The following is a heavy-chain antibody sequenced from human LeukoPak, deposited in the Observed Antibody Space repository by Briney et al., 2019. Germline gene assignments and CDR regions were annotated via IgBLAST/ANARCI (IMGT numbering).Heavy chain of an antibody. CDR2: ISYDGSNK. J-gene: IGHJ5*02. CDR1: GFTFSSYA. Sequence: GRSLRLSCAVSGFTFSSYAMHWVRQAPGKGLEWVAVISYDGSNKYYADSVKGRFTISRDNSKNTLYLQMNSLRAEDTAVYYCARPRAARAFHQRELWFDPWGQGTLVTVSS. V-gene: IGHV3-30*04. D-gene: IGHD3-10*01. CDR3: ARPRAARAFHQRELWFDP.